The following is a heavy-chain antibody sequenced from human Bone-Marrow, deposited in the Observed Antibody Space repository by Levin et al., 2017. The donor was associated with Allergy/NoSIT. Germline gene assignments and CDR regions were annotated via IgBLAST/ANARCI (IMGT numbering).Heavy chain of an antibody. Sequence: PSETLSLTCTVSGGPFSSFYWSWIRQPAGKGLEWIGRIFTSGTADYNPSLGSRVTMSVDTAKNQVSLKLTSVTAADTAVYYGAREGKWLGELDYWGQGILVAVSS. J-gene: IGHJ4*02. CDR1: GGPFSSFY. CDR2: IFTSGTA. CDR3: AREGKWLGELDY. D-gene: IGHD6-19*01. V-gene: IGHV4-4*07.